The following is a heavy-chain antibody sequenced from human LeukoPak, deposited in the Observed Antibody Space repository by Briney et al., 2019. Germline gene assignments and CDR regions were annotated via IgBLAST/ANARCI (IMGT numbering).Heavy chain of an antibody. D-gene: IGHD4-17*01. J-gene: IGHJ5*02. CDR2: IYYSGST. Sequence: SETLSLTCTVSGGSISSYYWSWIRQPPGKGLEWIGCIYYSGSTNYNPSLKSRVTISVDTSKNQFSLKLSSVTAADTAVYYCARARLTVTTSGSGPDWFDPWGQGTLVTVSS. V-gene: IGHV4-59*01. CDR3: ARARLTVTTSGSGPDWFDP. CDR1: GGSISSYY.